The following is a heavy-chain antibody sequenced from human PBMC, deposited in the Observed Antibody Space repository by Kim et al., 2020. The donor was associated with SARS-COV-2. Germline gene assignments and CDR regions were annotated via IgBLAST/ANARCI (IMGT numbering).Heavy chain of an antibody. CDR3: ARETQYGSGTFDY. Sequence: NPTLKSRVTISVDTSKNQFSLKLSSVTAADTAVYYCARETQYGSGTFDYWGQGTLVTVSS. J-gene: IGHJ4*02. V-gene: IGHV4-34*01. D-gene: IGHD3-10*01.